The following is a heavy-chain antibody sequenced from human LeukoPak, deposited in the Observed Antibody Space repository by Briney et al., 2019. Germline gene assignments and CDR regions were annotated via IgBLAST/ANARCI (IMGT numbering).Heavy chain of an antibody. CDR2: IYYSGST. J-gene: IGHJ6*02. Sequence: SQTLSLTRTVSGGSISSGGSYWSWIRPHPGKGLEWIGYIYYSGSTYYNPSLKSRVTISVDTSKNQFSLKLSSVTDADTAVYYCARERGYSYLRGMDFWGQGTTVIVSS. CDR3: ARERGYSYLRGMDF. D-gene: IGHD5-18*01. V-gene: IGHV4-31*03. CDR1: GGSISSGGSY.